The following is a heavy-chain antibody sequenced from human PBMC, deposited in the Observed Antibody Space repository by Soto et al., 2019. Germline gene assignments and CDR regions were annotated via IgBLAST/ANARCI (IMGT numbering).Heavy chain of an antibody. CDR3: ATTRYYYDSSGYSY. CDR1: GYTFTSYG. CDR2: INPSGGST. Sequence: GASVKVSCKASGYTFTSYGISWVRQAPGQGLEWMGIINPSGGSTSYAQKFQGRVTMTRDTSTSTVYMELSSLRSEDTAVYYCATTRYYYDSSGYSYWGQGTLVTVSS. J-gene: IGHJ4*02. V-gene: IGHV1-46*01. D-gene: IGHD3-22*01.